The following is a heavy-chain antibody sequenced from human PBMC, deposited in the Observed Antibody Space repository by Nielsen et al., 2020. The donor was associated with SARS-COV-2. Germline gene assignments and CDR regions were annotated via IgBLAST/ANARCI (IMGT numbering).Heavy chain of an antibody. CDR2: ISYDGSHK. J-gene: IGHJ4*02. V-gene: IGHV3-30*14. D-gene: IGHD3-22*01. Sequence: WIRQPPGKGLEWVAAISYDGSHKYYADSVKGRFTISRDNSKSTLYLQMNSLRAEDTAVYYCARHRRDTYYYDSSGYYYVDYWGQGTLVTVSS. CDR3: ARHRRDTYYYDSSGYYYVDY.